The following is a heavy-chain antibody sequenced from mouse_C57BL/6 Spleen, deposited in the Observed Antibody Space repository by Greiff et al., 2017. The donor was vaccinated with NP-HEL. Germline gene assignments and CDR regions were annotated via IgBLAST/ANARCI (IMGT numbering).Heavy chain of an antibody. J-gene: IGHJ3*01. D-gene: IGHD1-1*01. CDR1: GYTFTSYW. CDR3: ARPGSSKQGFAY. Sequence: QVQLQQSGAELVKPGASVKLSCKASGYTFTSYWMHWVKQRPGQGLEWIGMIHPNSGSTNYNEKFKSKATLTVDKSSSTAYMQLSSLTSEDSAVYYCARPGSSKQGFAYWGQGTLVTVSA. CDR2: IHPNSGST. V-gene: IGHV1-64*01.